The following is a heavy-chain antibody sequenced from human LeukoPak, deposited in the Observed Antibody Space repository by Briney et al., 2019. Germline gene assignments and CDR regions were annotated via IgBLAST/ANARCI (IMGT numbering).Heavy chain of an antibody. D-gene: IGHD3-16*02. CDR3: ARDRRELSTNWYFDL. J-gene: IGHJ2*01. V-gene: IGHV4-61*08. CDR1: GGSISSGGYS. Sequence: SETLSLTCAVSGGSISSGGYSWSWLRQPPGKGLEWIGYIYYSGSTNYNPSLKSRVTISVDTSKNQFSLKLSSVTAADTAVYYCARDRRELSTNWYFDLWGRGTLVTVSS. CDR2: IYYSGST.